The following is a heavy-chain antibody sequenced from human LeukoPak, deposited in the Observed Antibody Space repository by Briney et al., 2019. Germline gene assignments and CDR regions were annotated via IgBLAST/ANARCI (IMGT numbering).Heavy chain of an antibody. CDR3: AILRADYYDSSGYYFDY. D-gene: IGHD3-22*01. V-gene: IGHV4-30-4*01. Sequence: PSQTLSLTCTVSGGSISSGDYYWSWIRQPPGKGLEWIGEINHSGSTNNNPSLKSRVTISVDTSKNQFSLKLSSVTAADTAVYYCAILRADYYDSSGYYFDYWGQGTLVTVSS. J-gene: IGHJ4*02. CDR1: GGSISSGDYY. CDR2: INHSGST.